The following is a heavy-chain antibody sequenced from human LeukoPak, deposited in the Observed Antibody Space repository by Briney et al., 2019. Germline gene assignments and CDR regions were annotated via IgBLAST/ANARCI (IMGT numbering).Heavy chain of an antibody. CDR1: GGSISTDY. CDR3: ARLAGSSSSDY. V-gene: IGHV4-4*09. Sequence: SETLSLTCTVSGGSISTDYWSWIRHSPGKGLEWIGYIYSSGSTNYNPSLKSRVTMSVDTSKNQFSLKLNSATAADTAVYYCARLAGSSSSDYWGQGALVTVAS. CDR2: IYSSGST. D-gene: IGHD6-6*01. J-gene: IGHJ4*02.